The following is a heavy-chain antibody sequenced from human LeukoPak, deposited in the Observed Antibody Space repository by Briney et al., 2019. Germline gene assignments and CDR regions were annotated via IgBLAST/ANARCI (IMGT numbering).Heavy chain of an antibody. Sequence: GASVKVSCKASGGTFSSYTISWVRQAPGQGLEWMGRIIPILGIANYAQKFQGRVTITADKSTSTAYMELSRLRSEDTAVYYCARDPGSYDIRNWFDPWGQGTLVTVSS. CDR1: GGTFSSYT. D-gene: IGHD3-9*01. V-gene: IGHV1-69*04. CDR3: ARDPGSYDIRNWFDP. CDR2: IIPILGIA. J-gene: IGHJ5*02.